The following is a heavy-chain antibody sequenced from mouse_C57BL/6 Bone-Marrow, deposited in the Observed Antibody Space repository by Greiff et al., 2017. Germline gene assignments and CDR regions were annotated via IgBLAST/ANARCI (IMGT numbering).Heavy chain of an antibody. Sequence: VQLQQSVAELVRPGASVKLSCTASGFNIKNTYMHWVKQRPEQGLEWIGRIDPANGNTKYAPKFKGKATITAYTSSNTAYLQLSSLPSEDTAIYSCARGDCYYSYWYFDVWGTGTTVTVSS. D-gene: IGHD2-3*01. V-gene: IGHV14-3*01. CDR2: IDPANGNT. CDR1: GFNIKNTY. J-gene: IGHJ1*03. CDR3: ARGDCYYSYWYFDV.